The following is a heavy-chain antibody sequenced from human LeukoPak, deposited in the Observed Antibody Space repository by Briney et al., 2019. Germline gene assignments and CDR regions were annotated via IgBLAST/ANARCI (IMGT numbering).Heavy chain of an antibody. Sequence: PGGSLRLSCADSGFTFSSYVMSWVRQAPGKGLEWVSAISGSGGSTYYADSVKGRFTISRDNSKNTLYLQMNSLRAEDTAVYYCASRYYDILTGYYGPLDYWGQGTLVTVSS. CDR3: ASRYYDILTGYYGPLDY. J-gene: IGHJ4*02. CDR1: GFTFSSYV. D-gene: IGHD3-9*01. CDR2: ISGSGGST. V-gene: IGHV3-23*01.